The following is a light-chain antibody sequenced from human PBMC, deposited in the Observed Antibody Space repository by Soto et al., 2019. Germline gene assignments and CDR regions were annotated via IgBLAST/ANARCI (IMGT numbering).Light chain of an antibody. J-gene: IGKJ1*01. CDR1: QSVSIW. CDR2: KSS. CDR3: QKFNTSPWK. V-gene: IGKV1-5*03. Sequence: DLQMTQSPSTLSAPELDTVTISRRASQSVSIWLAWYQQKPGRAPKLLIYKSSILESGVPSRFSGSRSGTEFTLTISSLQPDDFATYYCQKFNTSPWKFGQGTKVDI.